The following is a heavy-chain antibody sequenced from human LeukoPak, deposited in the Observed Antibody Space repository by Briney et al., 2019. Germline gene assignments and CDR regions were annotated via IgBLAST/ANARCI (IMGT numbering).Heavy chain of an antibody. Sequence: PGGSLRLSCAVSGFTVSSNYMSWVRQAPGKGLEWVSIIYSGGSTYYADSVKGRFTISRDNSKNTLYLQMNSLRAEDTAVYYCASYRYGSSFAFDIWGQGTMVTVSS. V-gene: IGHV3-66*01. CDR3: ASYRYGSSFAFDI. CDR2: IYSGGST. D-gene: IGHD6-6*01. CDR1: GFTVSSNY. J-gene: IGHJ3*02.